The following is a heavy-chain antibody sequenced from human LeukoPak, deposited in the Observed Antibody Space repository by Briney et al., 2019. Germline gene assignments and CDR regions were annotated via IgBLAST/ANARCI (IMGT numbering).Heavy chain of an antibody. CDR3: ARESVKSVVEVYFDY. J-gene: IGHJ4*02. Sequence: GGSLRLSCAASGFTFSSYGIHWVRQAPGKGLGWVAVIWYDGSNKYYADSVKGRFTISRDNSKNTLYLQMNSLRAEDTAVYYCARESVKSVVEVYFDYWGQGTLVTVSS. CDR2: IWYDGSNK. V-gene: IGHV3-33*01. D-gene: IGHD2-15*01. CDR1: GFTFSSYG.